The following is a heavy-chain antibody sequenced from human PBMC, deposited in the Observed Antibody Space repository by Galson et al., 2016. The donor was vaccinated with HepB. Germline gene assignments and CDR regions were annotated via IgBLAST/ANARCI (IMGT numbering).Heavy chain of an antibody. V-gene: IGHV3-30*18. CDR2: ISYDGSNK. Sequence: SLRLSCAASGFTFSSYGMHWVRQAPGTGLEWVAFISYDGSNKTYADSVKGRFTISRDNSKKTLYLQMNSLRAEDTAVYYCAKDGRIYCSSASCHDHFHYWGQGTLVTVSS. CDR3: AKDGRIYCSSASCHDHFHY. CDR1: GFTFSSYG. J-gene: IGHJ4*02. D-gene: IGHD2-2*01.